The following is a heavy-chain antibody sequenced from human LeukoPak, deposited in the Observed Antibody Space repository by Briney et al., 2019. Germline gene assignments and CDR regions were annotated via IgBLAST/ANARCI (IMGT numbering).Heavy chain of an antibody. V-gene: IGHV4-34*01. J-gene: IGHJ5*02. CDR3: ARGTTLWFDP. CDR1: GGSFSGYY. D-gene: IGHD1-1*01. Sequence: SETLSLTCAVYGGSFSGYYWSWIRQPPGKGLEWIGEINHSGSTNYNPSLKSRVTISVDTSKNQFSLKLSSVTAADTAVYYCARGTTLWFDPWGQGTLVTVSS. CDR2: INHSGST.